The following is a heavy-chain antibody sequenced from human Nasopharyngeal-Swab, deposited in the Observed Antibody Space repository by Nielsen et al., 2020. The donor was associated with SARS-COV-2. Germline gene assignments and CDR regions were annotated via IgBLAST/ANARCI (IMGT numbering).Heavy chain of an antibody. J-gene: IGHJ4*02. CDR3: ARLLELPDY. CDR1: GFTFSSYA. D-gene: IGHD1-7*01. V-gene: IGHV3-30-3*01. Sequence: GESLKISCSASGFTFSSYAMHWVRQAPGKGLEWVAVISYDGSNKYYADSVKGRFTISRDNSKNTLYLQMNSLRAEDTAVYYCARLLELPDYWGQGTLVTVSS. CDR2: ISYDGSNK.